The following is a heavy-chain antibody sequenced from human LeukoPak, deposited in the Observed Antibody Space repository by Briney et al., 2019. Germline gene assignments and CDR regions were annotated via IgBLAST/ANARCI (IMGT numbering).Heavy chain of an antibody. Sequence: PGGSLRLSCIGSGFTFSRSELNWVRQAPATGLEWLSFVNSRNTMYSLDSVKGRFTISRDNAKNSLYLQMNSLRVEATAVYYCVSGAAMDVWGQGTTVTVSS. CDR1: GFTFSRSE. D-gene: IGHD3-10*01. CDR3: VSGAAMDV. J-gene: IGHJ6*02. CDR2: VNSRNTM. V-gene: IGHV3-48*03.